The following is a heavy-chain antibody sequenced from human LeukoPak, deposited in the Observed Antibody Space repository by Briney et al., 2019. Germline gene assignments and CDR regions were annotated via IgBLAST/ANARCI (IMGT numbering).Heavy chain of an antibody. CDR1: GYGFTSYG. J-gene: IGHJ4*02. D-gene: IGHD3-22*01. CDR2: IYPGDSAT. V-gene: IGHV5-51*01. CDR3: ARLNYYESSGLNDY. Sequence: GESLKISCEGCGYGFTSYGIGGGRQRPGRGLEWMGLIYPGDSATRSSPSFQGQVTISADKSISTAYLQWSSLKASDTAMYYCARLNYYESSGLNDYWGQGALVNVSS.